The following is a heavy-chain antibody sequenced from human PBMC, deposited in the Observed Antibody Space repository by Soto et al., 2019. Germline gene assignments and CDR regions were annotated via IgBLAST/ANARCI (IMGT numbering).Heavy chain of an antibody. Sequence: SVEVSFKASGYTSADFGISWVRQAPGQGLEWMGWVSGNNGASNPAPKVQGRITMTLDTSTGVSYMDLRSLRSDDTAIYYCVRDQKYFRVNGNWFDSWGQGTLVTVYS. J-gene: IGHJ5*01. CDR2: VSGNNGAS. V-gene: IGHV1-18*04. CDR3: VRDQKYFRVNGNWFDS. D-gene: IGHD2-2*01. CDR1: GYTSADFG.